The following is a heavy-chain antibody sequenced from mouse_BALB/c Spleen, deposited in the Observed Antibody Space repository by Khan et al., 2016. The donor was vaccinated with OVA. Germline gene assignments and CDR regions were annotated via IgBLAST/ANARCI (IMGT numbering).Heavy chain of an antibody. J-gene: IGHJ2*02. D-gene: IGHD1-1*01. CDR2: IWGGGST. CDR3: ANEDYGSSSFDC. Sequence: QVQLKESGPGLVAPSQSLSITCTVTGFSLTDYGVSWIRQPPGKGLEWLGVIWGGGSTYYNSPLKSRLSISKDNSKSQVFLKMNSLQTDDTAMYYCANEDYGSSSFDCWGQGTSLTVSS. V-gene: IGHV2-6-5*01. CDR1: GFSLTDYG.